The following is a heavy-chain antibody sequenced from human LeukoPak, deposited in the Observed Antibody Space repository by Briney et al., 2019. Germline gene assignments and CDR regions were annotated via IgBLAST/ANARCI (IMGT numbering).Heavy chain of an antibody. D-gene: IGHD6-19*01. CDR2: ISYDGSIN. Sequence: GGSLRLSCEASGFTFGSYGMHWVSQAPGKGLEWVALISYDGSINDYADSVKGRFTISRDNSKNTLYLQMNSLRAEDTAVYYCARILDSAWGELGYWGQGTLVTVSS. V-gene: IGHV3-30*19. J-gene: IGHJ4*02. CDR3: ARILDSAWGELGY. CDR1: GFTFGSYG.